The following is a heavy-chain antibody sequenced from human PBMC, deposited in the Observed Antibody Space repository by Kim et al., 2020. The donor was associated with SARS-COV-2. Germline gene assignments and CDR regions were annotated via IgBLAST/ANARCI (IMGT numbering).Heavy chain of an antibody. Sequence: GGSLRLSCAASGFTFSDYYMSWIRQAPGKGLEWVSYISSSGSTIYYADSVKGRFTISRDNAKNSLYLQMNSLRAEDTAVYYCARDTFYSSPWYYYGMDVWGQGTTVTVSS. V-gene: IGHV3-11*01. J-gene: IGHJ6*02. CDR2: ISSSGSTI. D-gene: IGHD6-13*01. CDR1: GFTFSDYY. CDR3: ARDTFYSSPWYYYGMDV.